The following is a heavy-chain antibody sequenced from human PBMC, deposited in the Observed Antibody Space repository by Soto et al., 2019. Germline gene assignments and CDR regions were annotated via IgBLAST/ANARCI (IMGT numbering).Heavy chain of an antibody. J-gene: IGHJ4*02. D-gene: IGHD2-8*01. CDR1: GFSLSTSGVF. CDR2: IYWDDGK. V-gene: IGHV2-5*02. CDR3: AHGEWSLFDY. Sequence: QITLKETGPPLVNPTQTLTLTCNISGFSLSTSGVFVGWIRQPQGKALEWLALIYWDDGKRYIPSLKSRLTTSKDTSKIPVVLTMTNMDPVDTATYYFAHGEWSLFDYWGQGPLVTVSS.